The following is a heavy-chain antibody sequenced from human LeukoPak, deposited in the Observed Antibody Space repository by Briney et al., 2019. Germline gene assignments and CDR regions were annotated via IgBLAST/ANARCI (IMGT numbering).Heavy chain of an antibody. J-gene: IGHJ3*02. V-gene: IGHV3-7*01. D-gene: IGHD3-10*01. CDR1: GLFFSTNW. Sequence: GGSLRLSCAASGLFFSTNWMSWVRQAPGKGLEWVATIKPDGRDKYYVDSVKGRFTISRDNAKNTLYLQMNSLRAEDTAVYYCARFSMVRSLNAFDIWGQGTMVTVSS. CDR2: IKPDGRDK. CDR3: ARFSMVRSLNAFDI.